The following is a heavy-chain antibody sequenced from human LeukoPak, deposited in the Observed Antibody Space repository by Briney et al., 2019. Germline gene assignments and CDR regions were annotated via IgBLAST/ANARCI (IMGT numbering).Heavy chain of an antibody. CDR2: INPNSGGT. CDR1: GYTFTCYY. J-gene: IGHJ4*02. V-gene: IGHV1-2*02. Sequence: GASVTVSCKASGYTFTCYYMHWVRQAPGQGLEWMGWINPNSGGTNYAQKFQGRVTMTRDTSISTAYMELSRLRSDDTAVYYCAREVSYGYRGWGQGTLVTVSS. CDR3: AREVSYGYRG. D-gene: IGHD5-18*01.